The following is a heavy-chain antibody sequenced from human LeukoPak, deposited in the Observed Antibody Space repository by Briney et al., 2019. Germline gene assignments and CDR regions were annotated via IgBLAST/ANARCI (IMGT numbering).Heavy chain of an antibody. D-gene: IGHD5-12*01. V-gene: IGHV3-66*01. CDR3: ARDLYVDIVAPSGMDV. CDR2: IYSGGTT. Sequence: PGGSLRLSCAASGFTVSSNSMSWVRQAPGKGLEWVSVIYSGGTTYYADSVKGRFTISKDNSKNTLYPQMNSLRAEDTAVYYCARDLYVDIVAPSGMDVWGQGTMVTVSS. CDR1: GFTVSSNS. J-gene: IGHJ6*02.